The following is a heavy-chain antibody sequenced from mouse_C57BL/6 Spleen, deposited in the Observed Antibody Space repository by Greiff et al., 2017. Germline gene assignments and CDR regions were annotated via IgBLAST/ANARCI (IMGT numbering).Heavy chain of an antibody. D-gene: IGHD2-1*01. CDR2: ISNLAYSI. Sequence: EVKLMESGGGLVQPGGSLKLSCAASGFTFSDYGMAWVRQAPRKGPEWVAFISNLAYSIYYADTVTGRFTISRENAKNTLYLEMSSLRSEDTAMYYCARQGNGNYGYFDVWGTGTTVTVSS. CDR3: ARQGNGNYGYFDV. V-gene: IGHV5-15*01. J-gene: IGHJ1*03. CDR1: GFTFSDYG.